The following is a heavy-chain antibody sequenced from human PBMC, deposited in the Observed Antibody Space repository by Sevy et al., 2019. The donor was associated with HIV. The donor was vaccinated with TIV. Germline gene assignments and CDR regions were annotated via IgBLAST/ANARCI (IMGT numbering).Heavy chain of an antibody. D-gene: IGHD3-3*01. V-gene: IGHV1-18*01. CDR1: GYTFTSYG. Sequence: ASLKVSCKASGYTFTSYGISWVRQAPGQGLEWMGWISAYNGNTNYAQKLQGRVTMTTDKSTSTAYMELRSLRSDDTAVYYCARARGNVLRFLEWSPYFDYWGQGTLVTVSS. CDR3: ARARGNVLRFLEWSPYFDY. J-gene: IGHJ4*02. CDR2: ISAYNGNT.